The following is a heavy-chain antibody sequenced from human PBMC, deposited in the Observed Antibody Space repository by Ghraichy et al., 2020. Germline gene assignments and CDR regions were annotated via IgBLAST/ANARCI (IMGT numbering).Heavy chain of an antibody. CDR3: ARAWWEQSQDYYGMVV. V-gene: IGHV1-18*04. J-gene: IGHJ6*02. Sequence: ASVKVSCKASGYTFTSYGISWVRQAPGQGLEWMGWISAYNGNTNYAQKLQGRVTMTTDTSTSTAYMELRSLRSDDTAVYYCARAWWEQSQDYYGMVVWGQGNGVT. CDR1: GYTFTSYG. CDR2: ISAYNGNT. D-gene: IGHD1-26*01.